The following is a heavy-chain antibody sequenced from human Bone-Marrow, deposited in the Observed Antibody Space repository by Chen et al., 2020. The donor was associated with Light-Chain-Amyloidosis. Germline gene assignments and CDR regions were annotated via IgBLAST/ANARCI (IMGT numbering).Heavy chain of an antibody. V-gene: IGHV1-69*01. CDR3: ASDPGSRRSGYCYYMDV. J-gene: IGHJ6*03. CDR1: GGTFSSYA. CDR2: IIPIFGTA. D-gene: IGHD3-10*01. Sequence: QVQLVQSGAEVKKPGSSVKVSCKASGGTFSSYAISWVRQAPGQGLEWMGGIIPIFGTANYAQKFQGRVTITAEESTSTAYMELSSRGSEDTAVYYWASDPGSRRSGYCYYMDVWGKGTTVTVSS.